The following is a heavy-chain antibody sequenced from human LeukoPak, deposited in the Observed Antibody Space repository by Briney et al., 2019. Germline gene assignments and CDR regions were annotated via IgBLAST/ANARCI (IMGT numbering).Heavy chain of an antibody. J-gene: IGHJ4*02. D-gene: IGHD3-3*01. CDR2: INPSGGST. V-gene: IGHV1-46*01. Sequence: ASVKVSCKASGYTFTSYYMHWVRQAPGQGLEWMGIINPSGGSTSYAQKFQGRVTMTRDTSTSTVYMELSSLRSEDTAVYYCAIPGYDFWSGYYTHFDYWGQGTLVTVSS. CDR1: GYTFTSYY. CDR3: AIPGYDFWSGYYTHFDY.